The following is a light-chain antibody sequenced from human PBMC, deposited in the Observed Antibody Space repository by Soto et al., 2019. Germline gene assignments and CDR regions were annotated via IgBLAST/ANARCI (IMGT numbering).Light chain of an antibody. CDR2: GAS. J-gene: IGKJ5*01. Sequence: EIVLTQSPGTLSLSPGERATLSCRASQSVSSSYLAWYQQKPGQAPRLLIYGASSMATGIPDRFSGSGSGTDFTLTISRLEPEDFAVYYCQQYGSSPIFGQGTRLEIK. V-gene: IGKV3-20*01. CDR1: QSVSSSY. CDR3: QQYGSSPI.